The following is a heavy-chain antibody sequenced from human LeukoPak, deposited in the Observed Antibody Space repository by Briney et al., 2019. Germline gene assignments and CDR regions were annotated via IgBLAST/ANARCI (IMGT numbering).Heavy chain of an antibody. CDR1: GFMFTRYC. CDR2: IKQDGSKK. D-gene: IGHD2-2*02. V-gene: IGHV3-7*01. CDR3: ARDATSDTLGY. Sequence: GGSLRLSCAASGFMFTRYCMSWVRQTPGKGLEWVANIKQDGSKKYYVDSVKGRFTISRDNAKNSLYLQMNSMRLEDTAIYYCARDATSDTLGYWGQGTLVTVSS. J-gene: IGHJ4*02.